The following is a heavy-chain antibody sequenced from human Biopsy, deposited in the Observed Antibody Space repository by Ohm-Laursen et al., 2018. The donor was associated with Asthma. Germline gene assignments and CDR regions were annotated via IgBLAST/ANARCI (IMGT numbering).Heavy chain of an antibody. CDR3: ARTYYDFLTGQVNDAFAM. V-gene: IGHV1-3*01. D-gene: IGHD3-9*01. CDR1: GYTFIHFA. CDR2: INAGDGNT. J-gene: IGHJ3*02. Sequence: ASVKVSCKASGYTFIHFAIHWVRQAPGQRLEWMGWINAGDGNTKYSQKFQGRVTITGDTSASTAYMDLRSLRSEDTAVYYCARTYYDFLTGQVNDAFAMWGQGAMVTVSS.